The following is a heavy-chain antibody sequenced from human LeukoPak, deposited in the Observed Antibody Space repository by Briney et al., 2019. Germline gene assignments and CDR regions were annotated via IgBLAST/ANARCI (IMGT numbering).Heavy chain of an antibody. CDR2: INHSGST. J-gene: IGHJ4*02. V-gene: IGHV4-34*01. D-gene: IGHD6-13*01. CDR3: ASTYIAADIGDY. CDR1: GGSFSGYY. Sequence: SETLSLTCAVYGGSFSGYYWSWIRQPPGKGLEWIGEINHSGSTNYNPSLKSRVTISVDTSKNQFSLKLSSVTAADTAVYYCASTYIAADIGDYWGQGTLVTVSS.